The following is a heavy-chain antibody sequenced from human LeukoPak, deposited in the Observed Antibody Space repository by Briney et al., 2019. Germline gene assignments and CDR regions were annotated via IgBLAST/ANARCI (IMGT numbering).Heavy chain of an antibody. J-gene: IGHJ4*02. CDR1: GYTFTGYY. CDR3: VRDLSGITTTSRGDDY. D-gene: IGHD1-20*01. V-gene: IGHV1-2*06. CDR2: INPNNGDT. Sequence: ASVKVSCKASGYTFTGYYIYWVRQAPGQGLEWMVRINPNNGDTNYAQKFQGRVTMTRDTSINIAYMELSRLRSDDTAMYYCVRDLSGITTTSRGDDYWGQGTLVTVSS.